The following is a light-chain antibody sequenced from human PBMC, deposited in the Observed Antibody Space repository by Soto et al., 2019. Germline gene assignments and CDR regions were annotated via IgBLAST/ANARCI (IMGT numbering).Light chain of an antibody. Sequence: QSVLTQPASVSGSPGQSITISCTGTSSDVGSYNYVSWYQLHPGKAPKLMIYEVSNRPSGVSNRFSGSKSGDTASLTISGLQAEEEADYYCSSYTTRTTLYVFGAGTKVNVL. J-gene: IGLJ1*01. V-gene: IGLV2-14*01. CDR2: EVS. CDR3: SSYTTRTTLYV. CDR1: SSDVGSYNY.